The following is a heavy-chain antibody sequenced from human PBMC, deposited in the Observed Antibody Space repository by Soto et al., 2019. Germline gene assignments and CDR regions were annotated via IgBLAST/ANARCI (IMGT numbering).Heavy chain of an antibody. J-gene: IGHJ4*02. CDR2: ISYDGSNK. CDR3: SWYEGY. D-gene: IGHD6-13*01. Sequence: PGGSLRLSCAASGFTFSSYAMHWVRQAPGKGLEWVAVISYDGSNKYYADSVKGRFTISRDNSKNTLYLQMNSLRAEDTAVYYCSWYEGYWGQGTLVTVSS. CDR1: GFTFSSYA. V-gene: IGHV3-30-3*01.